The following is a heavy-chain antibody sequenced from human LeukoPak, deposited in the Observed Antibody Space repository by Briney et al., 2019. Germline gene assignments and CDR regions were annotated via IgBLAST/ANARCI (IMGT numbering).Heavy chain of an antibody. CDR2: IIPIFGTA. CDR3: AVGWSDILTRYYSHWFDP. J-gene: IGHJ5*02. Sequence: SVKVSCKASGGTFSSYAISWVRQAPGQGLEWMGGIIPIFGTANYAQKFQGRVTITADESTSTAYMELSSLRSEDTAVYYCAVGWSDILTRYYSHWFDPWGQGTLVTVSS. V-gene: IGHV1-69*13. D-gene: IGHD3-9*01. CDR1: GGTFSSYA.